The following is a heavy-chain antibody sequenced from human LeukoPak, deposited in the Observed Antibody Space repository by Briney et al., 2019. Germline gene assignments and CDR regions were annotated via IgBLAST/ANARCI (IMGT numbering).Heavy chain of an antibody. CDR3: ARASGDYGEYFDY. CDR2: ICYDGSNK. J-gene: IGHJ4*02. Sequence: GRSLRLSCAASGFTFRSFAMHWVRQAPGKGLEWVAAICYDGSNKYYADSVKGRFTISRDNSKNTLFLQMNSLRAEDTAVYYCARASGDYGEYFDYWGQGTLVTVSS. D-gene: IGHD4-17*01. CDR1: GFTFRSFA. V-gene: IGHV3-33*01.